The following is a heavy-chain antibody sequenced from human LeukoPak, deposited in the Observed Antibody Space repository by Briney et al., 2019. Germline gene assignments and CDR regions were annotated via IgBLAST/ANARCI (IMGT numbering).Heavy chain of an antibody. CDR2: SSRDGNDR. J-gene: IGHJ1*01. D-gene: IGHD2-21*01. Sequence: PGGSLRLSCAASGFTLRTYWKNWVRQAPGKGLVWVSHSSRDGNDRNYADSVKGRFTISRDNAKNTLYLQMNSLRVEDTALYYCVRDGDGAIPYDGWGQGTLVTVSS. CDR1: GFTLRTYW. V-gene: IGHV3-74*01. CDR3: VRDGDGAIPYDG.